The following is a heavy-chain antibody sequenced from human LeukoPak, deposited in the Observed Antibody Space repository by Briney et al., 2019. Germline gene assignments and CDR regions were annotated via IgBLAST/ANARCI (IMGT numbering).Heavy chain of an antibody. D-gene: IGHD2-2*01. V-gene: IGHV1-2*06. Sequence: RINPNSGDTNYAQKFQGRVTMTRDTSISTAYMELNRLRSDDTAVYYCARDYCSSTSCLFDYWGQGTLVTVSS. J-gene: IGHJ4*02. CDR2: INPNSGDT. CDR3: ARDYCSSTSCLFDY.